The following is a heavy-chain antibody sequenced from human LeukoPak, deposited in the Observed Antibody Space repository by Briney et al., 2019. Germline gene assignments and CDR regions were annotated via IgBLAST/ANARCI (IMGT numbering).Heavy chain of an antibody. CDR1: EFTFSSYA. CDR3: AKDSSSWYKVYYFDC. D-gene: IGHD6-13*01. V-gene: IGHV3-23*01. Sequence: GGSLRLSCAASEFTFSSYAMSWVRQAPGKGLEWVSAISGSGGSTYYADSVKGRFTISRDNSKNTLYLQMNSLRAEDTAVYYCAKDSSSWYKVYYFDCWGQGTLVTVSS. J-gene: IGHJ4*02. CDR2: ISGSGGST.